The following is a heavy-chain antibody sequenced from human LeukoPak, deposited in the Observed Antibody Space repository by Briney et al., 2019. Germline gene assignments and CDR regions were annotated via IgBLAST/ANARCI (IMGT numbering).Heavy chain of an antibody. J-gene: IGHJ4*02. CDR3: ARGPSPYSNFDY. CDR2: INPNSGGT. CDR1: GYTFAGYY. Sequence: ASVKVSCKASGYTFAGYYMHWVRQAPGQGLEWMGWINPNSGGTNYAQKFQGRVTMTRDTSISTAYMELSRLRSDDTAVYYCARGPSPYSNFDYWGQGTLVTVSS. V-gene: IGHV1-2*02. D-gene: IGHD4-11*01.